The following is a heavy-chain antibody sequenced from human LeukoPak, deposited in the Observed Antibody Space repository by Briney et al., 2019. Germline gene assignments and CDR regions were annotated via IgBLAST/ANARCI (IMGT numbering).Heavy chain of an antibody. CDR3: ARVTLGTYYLDY. D-gene: IGHD3-16*01. CDR2: ISSSGNII. V-gene: IGHV3-11*04. J-gene: IGHJ4*02. Sequence: PGGSLRLSCAASGFTFSDYYMRWIRQAPGKGLEWVSYISSSGNIIYYADSVKGRFTISRDNAKNSLYLQMNSLRAEDTAIYYCARVTLGTYYLDYWGQGTLVTVSS. CDR1: GFTFSDYY.